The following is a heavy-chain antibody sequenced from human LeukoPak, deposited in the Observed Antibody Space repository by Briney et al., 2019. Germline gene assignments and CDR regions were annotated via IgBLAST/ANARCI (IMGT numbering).Heavy chain of an antibody. J-gene: IGHJ6*03. D-gene: IGHD5-12*01. CDR1: GFTFSSHE. Sequence: GGSLRFSCAASGFTFSSHEMTWVRQAPGKGWKGASYISSSGRVIYYAYSGRGRFPLSIDNAKNSLYLQMTSLRAEDTAVYYCAKGGGYEAQYYYYYLDVWGKGTTVTISS. CDR3: AKGGGYEAQYYYYYLDV. CDR2: ISSSGRVI. V-gene: IGHV3-48*03.